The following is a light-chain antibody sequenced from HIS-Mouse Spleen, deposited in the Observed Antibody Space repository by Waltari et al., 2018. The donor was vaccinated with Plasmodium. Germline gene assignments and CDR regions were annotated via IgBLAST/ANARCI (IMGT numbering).Light chain of an antibody. V-gene: IGLV4-69*01. CDR2: LNSDGSH. Sequence: QLVLTQSPSASASLGASVQLTCTLRTGTSPSALAWHQQQPEKDPRYLMKLNSDGSHSKGDGIPDRFSGSSSGAERYLTISSLQSEDEADYYCQTWGTGMGVFGGGTKLTVL. CDR1: TGTSPSA. J-gene: IGLJ2*01. CDR3: QTWGTGMGV.